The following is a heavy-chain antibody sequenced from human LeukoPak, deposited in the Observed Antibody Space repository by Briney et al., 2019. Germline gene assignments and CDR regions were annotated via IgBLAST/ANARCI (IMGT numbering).Heavy chain of an antibody. Sequence: PGRSLRLSCAASGFTFSSYGMHWVRQAPGKGLEWVAVILYDGNNKHYAESVKGRFTISRDNSNNMLYLQMNSLRPEDTAVYYCAKDRLFGSGLNGPHYYYGMDVWGQGTTVTVSS. CDR2: ILYDGNNK. V-gene: IGHV3-30*18. J-gene: IGHJ6*02. D-gene: IGHD1-26*01. CDR1: GFTFSSYG. CDR3: AKDRLFGSGLNGPHYYYGMDV.